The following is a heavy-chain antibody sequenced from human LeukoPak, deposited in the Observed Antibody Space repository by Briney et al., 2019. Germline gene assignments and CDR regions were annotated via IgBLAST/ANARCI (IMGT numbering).Heavy chain of an antibody. CDR1: GFTFSNFA. CDR2: TSGSGGST. D-gene: IGHD6-19*01. Sequence: GGSLRLSCAASGFTFSNFAMRWVRHAPGKGLEGVSTTSGSGGSTFYAVSVKGRFPISRDNSKNTLFLQINSLGAEDTAIYYCVKAGSSGWSSSGGDSWGQGPLVTVSS. V-gene: IGHV3-23*01. CDR3: VKAGSSGWSSSGGDS. J-gene: IGHJ4*02.